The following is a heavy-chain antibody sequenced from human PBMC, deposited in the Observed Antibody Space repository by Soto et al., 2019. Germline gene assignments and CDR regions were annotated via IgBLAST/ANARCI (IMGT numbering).Heavy chain of an antibody. J-gene: IGHJ4*02. CDR2: ISSDGSEK. CDR3: AKDAYYGSSGFYYYFDY. D-gene: IGHD3-22*01. CDR1: GFTFSLSG. Sequence: QVQLVESGGGVVQPGRSLRLSCAASGFTFSLSGMHWVRQAPGKGLEWVAVISSDGSEKYYVDSVKGRFTISSDNIKNTLYLQMNSLGAEDTAVYYCAKDAYYGSSGFYYYFDYWGQVTQVTVSS. V-gene: IGHV3-30*18.